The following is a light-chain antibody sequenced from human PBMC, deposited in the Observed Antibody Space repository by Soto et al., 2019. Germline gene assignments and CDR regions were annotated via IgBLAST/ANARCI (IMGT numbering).Light chain of an antibody. J-gene: IGKJ1*01. V-gene: IGKV3-20*01. CDR2: GAS. Sequence: EIVLTQSPGTLSLSPGERATLSCRASQSVTNNYLAWYQQKPGQAPKLLIYGASSRATGIPDRFSGSGSGKDFTLTISRLEPEDFAVYYCQQYGSSPPRTFGQGTKVEIK. CDR1: QSVTNNY. CDR3: QQYGSSPPRT.